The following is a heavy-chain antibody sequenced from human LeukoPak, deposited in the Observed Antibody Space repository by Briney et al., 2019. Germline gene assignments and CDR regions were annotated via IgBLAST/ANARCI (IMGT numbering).Heavy chain of an antibody. CDR1: GGSISSSSYY. Sequence: SETLSLTCTVSGGSISSSSYYWGWIRQPPGKGLGWIGSIYYSGSTYYNPSLKSRVTISVDTSKNQFSLKLSSVTAADTAVYYCARYYGSGSFPYNWSQGTLVTVSS. J-gene: IGHJ4*02. V-gene: IGHV4-39*07. D-gene: IGHD3-10*01. CDR2: IYYSGST. CDR3: ARYYGSGSFPYN.